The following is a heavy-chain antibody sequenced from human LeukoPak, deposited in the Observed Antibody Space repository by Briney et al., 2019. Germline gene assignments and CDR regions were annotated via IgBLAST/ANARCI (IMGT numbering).Heavy chain of an antibody. CDR2: IKSEIEGGTT. V-gene: IGHV3-15*01. CDR3: ALAWFGESRDGLDI. J-gene: IGHJ3*02. Sequence: GGSLRLSCAASGFTLTNDFMTWVRQAPGKGLEWVGRIKSEIEGGTTDHAASVKGRFAISRDESTNTLFLQMNSLRNEDIAVYYCALAWFGESRDGLDIWGRGSMVVVSS. D-gene: IGHD3-10*01. CDR1: GFTLTNDF.